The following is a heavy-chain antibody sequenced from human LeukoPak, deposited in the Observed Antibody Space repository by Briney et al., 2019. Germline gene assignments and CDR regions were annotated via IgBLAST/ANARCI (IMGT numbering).Heavy chain of an antibody. J-gene: IGHJ4*02. CDR3: ARMGLAAAFDY. V-gene: IGHV3-53*01. Sequence: GGSLRLSCAASGFTVSSNYMSWVRQAPGKGLEWVSVIYSGGSTYYADSVKGRFTISRDNSKNTLYLQMNSLRAQDTAVYYCARMGLAAAFDYWGQGTLVTVSS. CDR2: IYSGGST. D-gene: IGHD6-13*01. CDR1: GFTVSSNY.